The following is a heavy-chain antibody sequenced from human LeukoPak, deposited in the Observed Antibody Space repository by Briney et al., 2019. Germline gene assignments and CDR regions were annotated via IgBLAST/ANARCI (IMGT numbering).Heavy chain of an antibody. CDR1: GFTFSSYE. CDR3: ANTMADAFDI. D-gene: IGHD3-10*01. Sequence: GGSLRLSCAASGFTFSSYEMNWVRQAPGKGLEWVSYISGSGSTINYADSVKGRFTISRDNAKNSLYLQMNSLRAEDTAVYYCANTMADAFDIWGQGTMVTVSS. J-gene: IGHJ3*02. V-gene: IGHV3-48*03. CDR2: ISGSGSTI.